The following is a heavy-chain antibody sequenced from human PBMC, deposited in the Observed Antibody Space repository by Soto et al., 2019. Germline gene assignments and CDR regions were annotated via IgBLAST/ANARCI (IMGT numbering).Heavy chain of an antibody. D-gene: IGHD3-10*01. V-gene: IGHV3-23*01. Sequence: EVQLLESGGGLVQPGGALRLSCAASGFTFSGYAMSWGRQAPGKGLEWVSAISGSGGSTYYADSVQGRFTISRDNSKHTLYLQMNSLRAEDTVVYYCAPHLWFGELYYWGQGTLVTVSS. CDR2: ISGSGGST. CDR3: APHLWFGELYY. J-gene: IGHJ4*02. CDR1: GFTFSGYA.